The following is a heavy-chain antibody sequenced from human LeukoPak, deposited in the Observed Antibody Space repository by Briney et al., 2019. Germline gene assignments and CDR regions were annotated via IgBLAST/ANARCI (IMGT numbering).Heavy chain of an antibody. D-gene: IGHD6-19*01. Sequence: SETLSLTCTVSGGSISSYYWSWIRQPPGKGLEWIGYIYYSGGTNYNPSLKSRVTISVDTSKNQFSLKLSSVTAADTAVYYCARVGYSSGWYLDYWGQGTLVTVSS. CDR3: ARVGYSSGWYLDY. V-gene: IGHV4-59*01. J-gene: IGHJ4*02. CDR1: GGSISSYY. CDR2: IYYSGGT.